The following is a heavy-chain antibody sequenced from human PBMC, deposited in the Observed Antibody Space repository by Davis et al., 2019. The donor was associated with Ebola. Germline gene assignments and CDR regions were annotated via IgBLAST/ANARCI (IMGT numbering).Heavy chain of an antibody. D-gene: IGHD3-3*02. CDR2: IYPGDSDT. J-gene: IGHJ4*02. CDR3: ARGTSLARNFDY. Sequence: KVSCKGSGYSFTTYWIGWVRQMPGKGLEWMGIIYPGDSDTRYSPSFQGQVTISADESISTAYLQWSSLKASDTAMYYCARGTSLARNFDYWGQGTLVSVSS. CDR1: GYSFTTYW. V-gene: IGHV5-51*01.